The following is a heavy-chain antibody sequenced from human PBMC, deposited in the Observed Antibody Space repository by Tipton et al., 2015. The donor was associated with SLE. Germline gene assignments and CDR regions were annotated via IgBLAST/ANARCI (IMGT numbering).Heavy chain of an antibody. CDR3: ARGAVTWRGAVLGVDV. CDR2: IYYSGTT. CDR1: GGFISNSNYY. J-gene: IGHJ6*02. D-gene: IGHD4-17*01. V-gene: IGHV4-39*07. Sequence: TLSLTCIVSGGFISNSNYYWGWIRQPPGKGLEWIGSIYYSGTTYYNPSLKSRVTISVDTSKNQFSLNLTSVTAADTAAYYCARGAVTWRGAVLGVDVWGQGTTVNVSS.